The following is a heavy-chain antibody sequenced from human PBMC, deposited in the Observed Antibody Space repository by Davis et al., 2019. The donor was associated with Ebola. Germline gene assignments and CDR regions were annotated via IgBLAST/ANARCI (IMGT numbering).Heavy chain of an antibody. Sequence: PGGSLRLSCAASGFTFSSYAMHWVRQAPGKGLEWVAVISYDGSNKYYADSVKGRFTISRDNSKNTLYLQMNSLRAEDTAVYYCARDSLRSPEPGMVVYWGQGTLVTVSS. J-gene: IGHJ4*02. V-gene: IGHV3-30-3*01. D-gene: IGHD6-13*01. CDR3: ARDSLRSPEPGMVVY. CDR1: GFTFSSYA. CDR2: ISYDGSNK.